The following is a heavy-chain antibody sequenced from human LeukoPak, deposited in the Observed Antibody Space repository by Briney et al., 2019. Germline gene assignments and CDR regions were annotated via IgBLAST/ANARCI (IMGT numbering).Heavy chain of an antibody. D-gene: IGHD5-18*01. CDR1: GFTFSSYG. CDR3: AKDPPTVMANAFHI. J-gene: IGHJ3*02. V-gene: IGHV3-23*01. CDR2: ISGSGGTT. Sequence: GGSLRLSCAASGFTFSSYGMSWVRQAPGRGLEWVSSISGSGGTTYYADSVKGRFTISRDNSKNTLYLQMNSLRADDTAVYSCAKDPPTVMANAFHIWGQGTMVTVS.